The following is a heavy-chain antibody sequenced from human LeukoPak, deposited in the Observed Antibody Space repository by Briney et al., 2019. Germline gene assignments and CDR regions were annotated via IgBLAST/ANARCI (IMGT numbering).Heavy chain of an antibody. CDR3: ARERGRYCSSTSCSKPYYYYYGMDV. CDR2: IYYSGST. Sequence: SETLSLTCTVSSDSISSSSYYWGWIRQPPGKGLDWIGTIYYSGSTYYNPSLKSRVTISVDTSKNQFSLKLSSVTAADTAVYYCARERGRYCSSTSCSKPYYYYYGMDVWGQGTTVTVSS. J-gene: IGHJ6*02. V-gene: IGHV4-39*02. CDR1: SDSISSSSYY. D-gene: IGHD2-2*01.